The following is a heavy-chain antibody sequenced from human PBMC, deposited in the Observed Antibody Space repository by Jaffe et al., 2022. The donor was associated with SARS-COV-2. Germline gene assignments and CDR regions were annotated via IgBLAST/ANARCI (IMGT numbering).Heavy chain of an antibody. J-gene: IGHJ4*02. CDR1: GFTFSSYA. D-gene: IGHD2-21*02. CDR2: ISYDGSNK. Sequence: QVQLVESGGGVVQPGRSLRLSCAASGFTFSSYAMHWVRQAPGKGLEWVAVISYDGSNKYYADSVKGRFTISRDNSKNTLYLQMNSLRAEDTAVYYCARDDGYCGGDCYDNFDYWGQGTLVTVSS. V-gene: IGHV3-30-3*01. CDR3: ARDDGYCGGDCYDNFDY.